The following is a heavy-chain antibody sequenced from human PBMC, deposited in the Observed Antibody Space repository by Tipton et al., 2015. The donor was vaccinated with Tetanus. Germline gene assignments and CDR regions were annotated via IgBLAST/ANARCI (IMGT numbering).Heavy chain of an antibody. V-gene: IGHV4-59*01. J-gene: IGHJ4*02. CDR1: GGSFSLYY. CDR3: ARGTGDY. CDR2: VSYSGRT. D-gene: IGHD1-14*01. Sequence: TLSLTCTVSGGSFSLYYWNWVRQSPVKGLEWIGSVSYSGRTYYNPSLKSRVTISVDTSKNQFSLKLSSVTAADTAVYYCARGTGDYWGQGTLVTVSS.